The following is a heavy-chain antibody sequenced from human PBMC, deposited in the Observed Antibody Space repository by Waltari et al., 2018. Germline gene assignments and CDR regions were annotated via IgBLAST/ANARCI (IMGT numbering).Heavy chain of an antibody. CDR3: AREAVGGSAFDI. Sequence: QVQLQESGPGLVKPSETLSLTCTVSGGSISSYYWSWIRQPPGKGLEWIGYIYYSGSTNHNPSLKSRVTISVDTSKNQFSLKLSSVTAADTAVYYCAREAVGGSAFDIWGQGTMVTVSS. D-gene: IGHD3-16*01. CDR1: GGSISSYY. J-gene: IGHJ3*02. CDR2: IYYSGST. V-gene: IGHV4-59*01.